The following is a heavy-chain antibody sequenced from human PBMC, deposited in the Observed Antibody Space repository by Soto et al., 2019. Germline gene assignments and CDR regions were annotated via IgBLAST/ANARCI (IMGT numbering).Heavy chain of an antibody. CDR3: AREVRLIVLMVYASRGAFDI. D-gene: IGHD2-8*01. Sequence: ASVKVSCKASGYTFTGYYMHWVRQAPGQGLEWMGWINPNSGGTNYAQKFQGRVTMTRDTSISTAYMELSRLRSDDTAVYYCAREVRLIVLMVYASRGAFDIWGQGXMVTVSS. CDR2: INPNSGGT. J-gene: IGHJ3*02. V-gene: IGHV1-2*02. CDR1: GYTFTGYY.